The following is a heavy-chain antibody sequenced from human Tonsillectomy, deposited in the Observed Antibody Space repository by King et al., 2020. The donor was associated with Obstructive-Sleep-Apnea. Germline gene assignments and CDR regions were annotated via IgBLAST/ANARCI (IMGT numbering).Heavy chain of an antibody. CDR3: AKDPELWFGRMDV. V-gene: IGHV3-30*18. CDR1: EFSFNTYA. D-gene: IGHD3-10*01. J-gene: IGHJ6*02. Sequence: HVQLVESGGGVVQPGRSLRLSCAASEFSFNTYAMHWVRQAPGKGLEWVAVISYDGTNESYADSAKGRFTISRDNSKNTLYLQMNSLRAEDTAVYYCAKDPELWFGRMDVWGQGTTVTVSS. CDR2: ISYDGTNE.